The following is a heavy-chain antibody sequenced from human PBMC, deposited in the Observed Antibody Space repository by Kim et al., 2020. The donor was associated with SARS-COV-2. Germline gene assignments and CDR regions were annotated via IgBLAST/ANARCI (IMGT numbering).Heavy chain of an antibody. V-gene: IGHV1-3*01. J-gene: IGHJ4*02. CDR1: GYTFTSYA. CDR2: INAGNGNT. Sequence: ASVKVSCKATGYTFTSYAMHWVRQAPGQRLEWMGWINAGNGNTKYSQKFQGRVTITRDTSASTAYMELSSLRSEDTAVYYCARALHADSSGYYSSWGQGTLVTVSS. CDR3: ARALHADSSGYYSS. D-gene: IGHD3-22*01.